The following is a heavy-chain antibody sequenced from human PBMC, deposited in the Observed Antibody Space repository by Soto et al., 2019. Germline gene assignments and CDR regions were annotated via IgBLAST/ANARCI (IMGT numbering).Heavy chain of an antibody. CDR3: ARDTGRASADL. J-gene: IGHJ5*02. D-gene: IGHD6-13*01. V-gene: IGHV3-48*03. CDR1: GFTFSYYE. Sequence: EVQLAESGGDLVQPGGSLRLSCVGSGFTFSYYEMNWFRQAPGKGLERVAFISHTDRLTHYPDSVKGRFTISRDNAQTSLYLEMTSLRVEDTGVYYCARDTGRASADLWGQGTLVTVSS. CDR2: ISHTDRLT.